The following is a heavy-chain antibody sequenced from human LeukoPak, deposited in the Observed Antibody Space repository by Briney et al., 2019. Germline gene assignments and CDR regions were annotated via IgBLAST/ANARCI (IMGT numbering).Heavy chain of an antibody. V-gene: IGHV1-46*01. D-gene: IGHD6-6*01. J-gene: IGHJ5*02. CDR2: INPSGGSS. CDR1: GYTFTSYY. Sequence: ASVKVSCKASGYTFTSYYMHWVRQAPGQGLEWMGIINPSGGSSSYAQKFQGRVAMTRDMSTSTVYMELSSLRSEDTAVYYCAREGSIAARRVGWFDPWGQGTLVTVSS. CDR3: AREGSIAARRVGWFDP.